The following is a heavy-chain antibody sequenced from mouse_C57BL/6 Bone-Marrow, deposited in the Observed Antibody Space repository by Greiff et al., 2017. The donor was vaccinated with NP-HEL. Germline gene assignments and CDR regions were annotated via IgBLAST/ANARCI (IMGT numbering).Heavy chain of an antibody. D-gene: IGHD1-1*01. CDR3: ARRSSSPVAMGY. CDR1: GFTFSSYG. V-gene: IGHV5-6*01. CDR2: ISSGGSYT. J-gene: IGHJ4*01. Sequence: EVQRVESGGDLVKPGGSLKLSCAASGFTFSSYGMSWVRQTPDTRLEWVATISSGGSYTYYPDSVKGRFTISRDNAKNTLYLQMSSLKSEDTAMYYCARRSSSPVAMGYWGQGTSVTVSS.